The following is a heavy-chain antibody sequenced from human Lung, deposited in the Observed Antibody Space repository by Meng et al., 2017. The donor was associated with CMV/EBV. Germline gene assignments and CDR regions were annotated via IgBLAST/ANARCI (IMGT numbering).Heavy chain of an antibody. D-gene: IGHD1-26*01. CDR1: GYTFSAYQ. CDR3: ARFGGAPVGSTPPDY. Sequence: ASXXVSXKTSGYTFSAYQMHWIRQAPGHGLEWMGWINPRSGVTRSAQKYQGRVTMTSDRYSTAYLELISLTSDDTAFYYCARFGGAPVGSTPPDYWGQGTLVTVSS. V-gene: IGHV1-2*02. J-gene: IGHJ4*02. CDR2: INPRSGVT.